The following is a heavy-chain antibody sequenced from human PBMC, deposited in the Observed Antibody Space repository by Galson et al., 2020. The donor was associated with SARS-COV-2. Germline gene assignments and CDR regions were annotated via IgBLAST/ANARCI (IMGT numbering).Heavy chain of an antibody. D-gene: IGHD4-17*01. Sequence: TLSLTRTVSGGSISRGGYYWSWIRQHPGKGLEWIGYIYYRGSTYYNPSLKSRVTISVDTSKNQFSLKLSSVTAADTAVYYCARDSDGDYDSSRGIGYYYYYGMDVWGQGTTVTVSS. J-gene: IGHJ6*02. V-gene: IGHV4-31*03. CDR3: ARDSDGDYDSSRGIGYYYYYGMDV. CDR2: IYYRGST. CDR1: GGSISRGGYY.